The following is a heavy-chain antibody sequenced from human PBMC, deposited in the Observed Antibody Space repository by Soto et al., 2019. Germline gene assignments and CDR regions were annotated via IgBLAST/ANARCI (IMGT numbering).Heavy chain of an antibody. CDR2: LNYDGSST. J-gene: IGHJ4*02. D-gene: IGHD5-18*01. V-gene: IGHV3-74*01. Sequence: EVQLLESGGGLVHPGGTLPLSCAASGVTLSHYWMHWVRQVPGRGLVWVSRLNYDGSSTHYPDYGRARFTISSDNDKNTLYLQMSRLRVEDRAIYYCVISSFGCFDYWGQGTIVTVYS. CDR1: GVTLSHYW. CDR3: VISSFGCFDY.